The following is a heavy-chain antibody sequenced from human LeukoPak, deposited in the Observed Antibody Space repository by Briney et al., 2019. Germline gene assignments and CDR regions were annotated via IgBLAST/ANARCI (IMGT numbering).Heavy chain of an antibody. J-gene: IGHJ4*02. CDR3: ASNPPRTGDFNS. V-gene: IGHV1-8*01. CDR2: MSPNNGNT. D-gene: IGHD7-27*01. Sequence: ASVKVSCKTSGYTFTNYDINWVRQATGQGLEWLGWMSPNNGNTGYAQKFQGRVTMTGDTSINTAYMELSSLRSEDTAVYYCASNPPRTGDFNSWGQGALVTVSS. CDR1: GYTFTNYD.